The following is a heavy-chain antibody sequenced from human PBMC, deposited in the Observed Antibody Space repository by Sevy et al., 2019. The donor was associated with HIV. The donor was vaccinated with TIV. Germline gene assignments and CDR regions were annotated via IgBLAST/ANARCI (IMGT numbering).Heavy chain of an antibody. V-gene: IGHV3-7*03. J-gene: IGHJ6*02. D-gene: IGHD2-2*01. CDR1: GFSFSSYW. CDR3: ARDCSSTSCLWGLDV. Sequence: GGSLRLSCAASGFSFSSYWMSWVRQPPGKGLEWVANIKKDGSEKYYVDSVKGRFTISRDNAKNSLFLQMNSLRAEDKAVYYCARDCSSTSCLWGLDVWGQGTTVTVSS. CDR2: IKKDGSEK.